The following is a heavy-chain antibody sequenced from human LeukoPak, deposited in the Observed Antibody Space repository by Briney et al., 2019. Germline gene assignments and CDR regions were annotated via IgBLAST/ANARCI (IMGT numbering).Heavy chain of an antibody. Sequence: RGSLRLSCAASGFTFSSYEMNWVRQAPGKGLEWVSYISSSGSTIYYADSVKGRFTISRDNAKNSLYLQMNSLRAEDTAVYYCARGPVSLYYYDSSGYGDYWGQGTLVTVSS. CDR2: ISSSGSTI. V-gene: IGHV3-48*03. D-gene: IGHD3-22*01. CDR1: GFTFSSYE. J-gene: IGHJ4*02. CDR3: ARGPVSLYYYDSSGYGDY.